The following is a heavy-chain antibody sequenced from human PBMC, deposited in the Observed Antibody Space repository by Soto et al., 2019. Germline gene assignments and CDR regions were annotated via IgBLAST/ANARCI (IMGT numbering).Heavy chain of an antibody. D-gene: IGHD3-22*01. CDR3: ARDMGDYYDSSGYYYVGAFDI. CDR2: INPSGGST. J-gene: IGHJ3*02. V-gene: IGHV1-46*01. CDR1: GYTFTSYY. Sequence: GASVKVSCKASGYTFTSYYMHWVRQAPGQGLEWMGIINPSGGSTSYAQKFQGRVTMTRDTSTSTVYMELSSLRSEDTAVYYCARDMGDYYDSSGYYYVGAFDIWGQGTMVTVS.